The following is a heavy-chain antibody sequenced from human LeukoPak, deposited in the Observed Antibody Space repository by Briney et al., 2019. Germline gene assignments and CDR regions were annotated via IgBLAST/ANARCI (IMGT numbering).Heavy chain of an antibody. D-gene: IGHD3-10*01. CDR2: IIPILDVV. Sequence: SVKVSCKASGGTFSSHVISWVRQAPGQGLEWMGRIIPILDVVNYAQKFQGRVTITADTVTSTAYMELSSLRSDDTAVYYCARERMVRGVKVEDFWGQGTLVTVSA. CDR1: GGTFSSHV. CDR3: ARERMVRGVKVEDF. J-gene: IGHJ4*02. V-gene: IGHV1-69*04.